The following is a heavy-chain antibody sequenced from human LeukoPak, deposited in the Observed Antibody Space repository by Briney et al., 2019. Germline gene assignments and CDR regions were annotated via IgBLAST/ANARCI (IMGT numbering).Heavy chain of an antibody. Sequence: SETLSLTCTVSGGSISSSSYYWGWIRQPPGKGLEWIGSIYYSGSTYYNPSLKSRVTISVDTSKNQFSLKLSSVTAADTAVYYCARDRGFDSSGYYTRYFDYWGQGTLVTVSS. CDR3: ARDRGFDSSGYYTRYFDY. D-gene: IGHD3-22*01. V-gene: IGHV4-39*02. J-gene: IGHJ4*02. CDR2: IYYSGST. CDR1: GGSISSSSYY.